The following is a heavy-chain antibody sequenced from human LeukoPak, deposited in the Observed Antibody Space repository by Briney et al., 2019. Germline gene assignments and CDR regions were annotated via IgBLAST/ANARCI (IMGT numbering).Heavy chain of an antibody. J-gene: IGHJ4*02. V-gene: IGHV4-34*01. CDR2: INHSGST. D-gene: IGHD2-2*02. Sequence: SETLSLTCAVYGGSFSGYYWSWIRQPPGKGLEWIGEINHSGSTNYNPSLKSRVTIPVDTSKNQFSLKLSSVTAADTAVYYCARVHTPPSDYWGQGTLVTVSS. CDR3: ARVHTPPSDY. CDR1: GGSFSGYY.